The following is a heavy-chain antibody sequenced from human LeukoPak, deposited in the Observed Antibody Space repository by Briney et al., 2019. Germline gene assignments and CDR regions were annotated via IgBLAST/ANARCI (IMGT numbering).Heavy chain of an antibody. D-gene: IGHD6-19*01. V-gene: IGHV3-53*01. CDR3: ARVERGYSSGRDY. CDR1: GFTVSSNY. J-gene: IGHJ4*02. CDR2: IYSGGST. Sequence: GGSLRLSCAASGFTVSSNYIGWGRQAPGKGLEWVSVIYSGGSTYYADSVKGRFTISRDNSKNTLYLQMNSLRAEDTAVYYCARVERGYSSGRDYWGQGTLVTVSS.